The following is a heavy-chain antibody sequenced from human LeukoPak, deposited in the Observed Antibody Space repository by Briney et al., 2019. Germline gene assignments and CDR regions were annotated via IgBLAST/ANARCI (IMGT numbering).Heavy chain of an antibody. CDR3: AREGSSGQDWYAFDI. Sequence: GASAKVSCKTSGFTFTGYYVQWVRQAPGQGPEWVGWMYFNSGATRFAPKFQGRVTMTRDTSISTAYMEFSSLRSDDTAMYYCAREGSSGQDWYAFDIWGQGTMLTVSS. D-gene: IGHD5-12*01. J-gene: IGHJ3*02. CDR2: MYFNSGAT. CDR1: GFTFTGYY. V-gene: IGHV1-2*02.